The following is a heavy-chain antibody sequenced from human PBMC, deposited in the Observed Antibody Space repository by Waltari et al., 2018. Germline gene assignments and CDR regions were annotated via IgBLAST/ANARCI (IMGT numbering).Heavy chain of an antibody. CDR3: SKGGIGYASGSYRQFDP. CDR1: GFTFSNYA. J-gene: IGHJ5*02. Sequence: EVQLLESEGGLVQPGGSLRLSCAASGFTFSNYAMSWVRQAPGKGLEWVSVISGSGGTIYYADSVKGRFTISRDNSKNTLYLQMNSLRAEDTAVYYCSKGGIGYASGSYRQFDPWGQGTLVTVSS. CDR2: ISGSGGTI. V-gene: IGHV3-23*01. D-gene: IGHD3-10*01.